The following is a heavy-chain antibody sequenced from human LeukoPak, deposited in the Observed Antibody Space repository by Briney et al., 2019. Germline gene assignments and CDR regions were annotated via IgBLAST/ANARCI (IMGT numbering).Heavy chain of an antibody. V-gene: IGHV3-33*01. D-gene: IGHD4-23*01. CDR2: MWYDGSNK. J-gene: IGHJ4*02. CDR1: GFTFGSSG. CDR3: ARDPSAGGGNYLEN. Sequence: PGRSLRLSCAASGFTFGSSGMHWVRQAPGKGPERVAVMWYDGSNKYYAHSVKGRFTISRDNSKNTLYLQMNSLRAEDTALYYCARDPSAGGGNYLENWGQGTLVTVSS.